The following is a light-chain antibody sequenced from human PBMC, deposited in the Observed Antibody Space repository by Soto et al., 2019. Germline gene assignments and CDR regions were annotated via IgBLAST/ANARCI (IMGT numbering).Light chain of an antibody. Sequence: VWTQSPGTLSLSPGERATLSCRSSQSVSSTYLAWYQQKPGQAPRLLIYGASSRATGIPDRFSGSGSGTDFTLTISRLEPEDFAVYYCQQFGSSPRTFGQGTKVDIK. CDR2: GAS. V-gene: IGKV3-20*01. CDR1: QSVSSTY. CDR3: QQFGSSPRT. J-gene: IGKJ1*01.